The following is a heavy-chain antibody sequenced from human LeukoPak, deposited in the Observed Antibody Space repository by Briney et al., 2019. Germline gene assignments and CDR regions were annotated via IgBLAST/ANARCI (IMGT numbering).Heavy chain of an antibody. CDR3: AKDRLGGILRSGPNDY. CDR2: INLSSGGT. V-gene: IGHV1-2*02. Sequence: ASVKVSCKASGYTFTAYYMNWVLQAPAQGLEWMGWINLSSGGTNYAQKFQSRVTLTRDTSISKAYMELSRLRSDDTAVYYCAKDRLGGILRSGPNDYWGQGTLVSVTS. CDR1: GYTFTAYY. J-gene: IGHJ4*02. D-gene: IGHD2-15*01.